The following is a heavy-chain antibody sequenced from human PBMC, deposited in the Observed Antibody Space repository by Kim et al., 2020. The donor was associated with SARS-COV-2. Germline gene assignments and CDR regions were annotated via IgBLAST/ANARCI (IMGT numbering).Heavy chain of an antibody. CDR1: GFTFDDYA. D-gene: IGHD6-19*01. Sequence: GGSLRLSCAASGFTFDDYAMHWVRQAPGKGLEWVSGISWNSGSIGYADSVKGRFTISRDNAKNSLYLQMNSLRAEDTALYYCATDMAGYSSGWYYYGMDVWGQGTTVTVSS. CDR3: ATDMAGYSSGWYYYGMDV. CDR2: ISWNSGSI. V-gene: IGHV3-9*01. J-gene: IGHJ6*02.